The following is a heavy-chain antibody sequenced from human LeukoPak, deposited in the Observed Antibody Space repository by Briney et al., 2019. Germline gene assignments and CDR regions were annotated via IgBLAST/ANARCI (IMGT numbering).Heavy chain of an antibody. CDR2: INPNTGGT. Sequence: ASVKVSCKASGYTFTGYYIHWVRQAPGQGLEWMGWINPNTGGTNYAQKFQGRVTMTRDTSISTAYMELTRLRSDDTAVYYCARVAPPYDTDIDYWGQGILVTVS. V-gene: IGHV1-2*02. CDR3: ARVAPPYDTDIDY. CDR1: GYTFTGYY. D-gene: IGHD3-9*01. J-gene: IGHJ4*02.